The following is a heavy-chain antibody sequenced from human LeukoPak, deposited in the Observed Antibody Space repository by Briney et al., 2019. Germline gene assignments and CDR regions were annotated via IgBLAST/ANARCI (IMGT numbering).Heavy chain of an antibody. CDR2: MNPDSGGT. Sequence: ASMKVSCKASGYTFTDYYMHWVRQAPGQGLEWMGWMNPDSGGTWFAQKFQGGVTMTRDTSISTAYMELTRLISDDTAMYYCARVEMTTMGFDYWGQGTLVTVSP. V-gene: IGHV1-2*02. D-gene: IGHD5-24*01. J-gene: IGHJ4*02. CDR3: ARVEMTTMGFDY. CDR1: GYTFTDYY.